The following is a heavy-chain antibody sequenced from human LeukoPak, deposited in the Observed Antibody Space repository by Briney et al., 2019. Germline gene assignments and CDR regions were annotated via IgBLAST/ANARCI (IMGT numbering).Heavy chain of an antibody. J-gene: IGHJ6*03. CDR1: GFTFSSFW. Sequence: GGSLRLSCAASGFTFSSFWMHWVRQAPGKGLVWVSRINLDGSGTVYADSVKGRFTISRDNAKNTLYLQMNSLRAEDTAVYYCAKVRPGYYYMDVWGKGTTVTVSS. CDR2: INLDGSGT. V-gene: IGHV3-74*01. D-gene: IGHD7-27*01. CDR3: AKVRPGYYYMDV.